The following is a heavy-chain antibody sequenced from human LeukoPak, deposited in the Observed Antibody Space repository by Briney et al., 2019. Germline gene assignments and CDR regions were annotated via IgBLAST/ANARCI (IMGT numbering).Heavy chain of an antibody. V-gene: IGHV3-23*01. CDR2: ISGSGGST. J-gene: IGHJ4*02. Sequence: GGSLRLSCAASGFTFSSYAMSWFRQAPGKGLEWVSAISGSGGSTYYADSVKGRFTISRDNSKNTLYLQMNSLRVEDTAVYYCAKDHYGYSSGPVDYWGQGTLVTVSS. D-gene: IGHD6-19*01. CDR1: GFTFSSYA. CDR3: AKDHYGYSSGPVDY.